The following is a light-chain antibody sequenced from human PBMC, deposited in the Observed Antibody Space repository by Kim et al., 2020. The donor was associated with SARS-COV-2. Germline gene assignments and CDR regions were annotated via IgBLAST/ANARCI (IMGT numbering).Light chain of an antibody. J-gene: IGLJ2*01. V-gene: IGLV10-54*04. Sequence: QTTTLTAPRNRNNVGNRGAGWLQHLQVHPPNLVSYRTTKRPSGVSERFSSSRSGNIASLTITGLQPEDEADYYCTAWDSSLSVPVFGGGTQLTFL. CDR2: RTT. CDR1: RNNVGNRG. CDR3: TAWDSSLSVPV.